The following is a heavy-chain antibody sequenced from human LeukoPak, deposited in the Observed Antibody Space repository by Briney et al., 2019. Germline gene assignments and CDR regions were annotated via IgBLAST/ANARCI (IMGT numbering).Heavy chain of an antibody. CDR2: ISSSGGHT. CDR3: ARDLDGDYYYCYGMDV. V-gene: IGHV3-23*01. D-gene: IGHD4-17*01. Sequence: GGSLRLSCVGSGFTFSSSVMSWVRRAPGKGLEWVSGISSSGGHTDYTDPMRGRFTVSRDNSKNTLYLQMNSLRAEDTAVYYCARDLDGDYYYCYGMDVWGQGTTVTVSS. J-gene: IGHJ6*02. CDR1: GFTFSSSV.